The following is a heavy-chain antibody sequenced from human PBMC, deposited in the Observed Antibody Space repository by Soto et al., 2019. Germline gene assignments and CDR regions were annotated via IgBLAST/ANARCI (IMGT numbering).Heavy chain of an antibody. V-gene: IGHV4-39*01. J-gene: IGHJ5*02. Sequence: SETLSLTCTVSGGSISSSSYYWGWIRQPPGKGLEWIGSIYYSGSTYYNPSLKSRVTISVDTSKNQFSLKLSSVTAADTAVYYCARHPIAVAGNRAGNWFDPWGQGTLVTVSS. CDR3: ARHPIAVAGNRAGNWFDP. D-gene: IGHD6-19*01. CDR1: GGSISSSSYY. CDR2: IYYSGST.